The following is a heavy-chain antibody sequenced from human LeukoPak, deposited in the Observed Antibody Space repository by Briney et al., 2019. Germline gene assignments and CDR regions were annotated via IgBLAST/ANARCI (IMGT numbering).Heavy chain of an antibody. J-gene: IGHJ4*02. V-gene: IGHV4-59*01. CDR1: GGSISSYY. CDR3: ARVGFGNTPHPIDY. Sequence: SETLSLTCTVSGGSISSYYWSWIRQPPGKGLEWIGYIYYTGSTNYNPSLKSRVTISVDTSKNQFSLELTSVTAADTAVYYCARVGFGNTPHPIDYWGQGTLVTVSS. D-gene: IGHD4-23*01. CDR2: IYYTGST.